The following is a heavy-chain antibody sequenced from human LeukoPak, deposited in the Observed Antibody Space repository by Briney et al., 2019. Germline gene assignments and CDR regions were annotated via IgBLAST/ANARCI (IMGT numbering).Heavy chain of an antibody. J-gene: IGHJ6*03. V-gene: IGHV1-2*02. CDR1: GGTFSSYA. CDR3: ARGGLRVMVYRLYYMDV. Sequence: ASVKVSCKASGGTFSSYAISWVRQAPGQGLEWMGWINPNSGDTKYAQKFQGRVTMTRDTSISTAHMELTRLRSDDTAVYYCARGGLRVMVYRLYYMDVWGKGTTVTVSS. CDR2: INPNSGDT. D-gene: IGHD2-8*01.